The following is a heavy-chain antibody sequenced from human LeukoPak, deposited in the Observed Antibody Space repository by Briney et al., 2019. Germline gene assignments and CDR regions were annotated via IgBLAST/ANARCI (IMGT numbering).Heavy chain of an antibody. J-gene: IGHJ6*03. CDR3: AKDDYYGSGYMDV. Sequence: GGSLRLSCAASGFTFSSYAMSWVRQAPGKGLGWVSAISGSGGSTYYADSVKGRFTISRDNSKNTLYLQMNSLRAEDTAVYYCAKDDYYGSGYMDVWGKGTTVTVSS. V-gene: IGHV3-23*01. D-gene: IGHD3-10*01. CDR2: ISGSGGST. CDR1: GFTFSSYA.